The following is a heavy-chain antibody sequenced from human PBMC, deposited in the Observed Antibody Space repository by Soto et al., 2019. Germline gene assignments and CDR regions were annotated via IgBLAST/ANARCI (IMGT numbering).Heavy chain of an antibody. CDR1: GVSISSGGYS. D-gene: IGHD2-15*01. J-gene: IGHJ4*02. Sequence: SETLSLTCAVSGVSISSGGYSWSWIRQPPGKGLEWIGYIYHSGSTYYNPSLKSRVTISVDTSKNQFSLKLSSVTAADTAVYYCARGFPPVVTFDYWARGPQATFPA. V-gene: IGHV4-30-2*01. CDR3: ARGFPPVVTFDY. CDR2: IYHSGST.